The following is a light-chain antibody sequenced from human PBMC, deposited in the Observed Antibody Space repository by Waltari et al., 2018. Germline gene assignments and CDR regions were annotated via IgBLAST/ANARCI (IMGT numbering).Light chain of an antibody. Sequence: EIVLTQYPATLSLSPGERATLSCRASQTVTSYLAWYQQKPGQTPRLLIYDAFNRATGIPARFSGSGSGTDFTLTISSLEPEDFAVYYCHQRSNWPPEISFGQGTRLEIK. CDR2: DAF. J-gene: IGKJ5*01. V-gene: IGKV3-11*01. CDR3: HQRSNWPPEIS. CDR1: QTVTSY.